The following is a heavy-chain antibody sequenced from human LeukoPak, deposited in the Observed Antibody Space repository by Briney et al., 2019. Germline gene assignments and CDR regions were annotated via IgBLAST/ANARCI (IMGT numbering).Heavy chain of an antibody. CDR2: ISSSSSYI. CDR1: GFTFSSYS. V-gene: IGHV3-21*01. J-gene: IGHJ6*04. Sequence: GGSLRLSCAASGFTFSSYSMNWVRQAPGKGLEWVSFISSSSSYIYYADSVKGRFTISRDNAKNSLYLQMNSLRAEDTAVYYCAGTYYNYNGLDVSGKGTTVTVSS. CDR3: AGTYYNYNGLDV.